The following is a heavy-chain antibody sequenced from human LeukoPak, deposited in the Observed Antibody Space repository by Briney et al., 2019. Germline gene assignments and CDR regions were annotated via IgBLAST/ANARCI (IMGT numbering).Heavy chain of an antibody. J-gene: IGHJ4*02. D-gene: IGHD3-3*01. CDR3: AKDQNSFGIFGVVIDY. CDR1: GFTFSSYA. Sequence: PGGSLRLSCAASGFTFSSYAMSWVRQAPGKGLEWVSAISGSGGSTYYADSVKGRLTISRDNSKNTVYLQMNGLRTEDTAVYYCAKDQNSFGIFGVVIDYWGQGTLVTVSS. V-gene: IGHV3-23*01. CDR2: ISGSGGST.